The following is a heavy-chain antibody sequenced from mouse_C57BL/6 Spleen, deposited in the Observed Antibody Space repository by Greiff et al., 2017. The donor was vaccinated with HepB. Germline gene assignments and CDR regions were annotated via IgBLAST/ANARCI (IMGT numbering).Heavy chain of an antibody. CDR3: ARSDGSKNFDY. D-gene: IGHD1-1*01. CDR2: IHPNSGST. J-gene: IGHJ2*01. Sequence: QVQLQQPGAELVKPGASVKLSCKASGYTFTSYWMHWVKQRPGQGLEWIGMIHPNSGSTNYNEKFKSKATLTVDKSSSTAYMQLSSLTYEDSAVYYCARSDGSKNFDYWGQGTPLTVSS. V-gene: IGHV1-64*01. CDR1: GYTFTSYW.